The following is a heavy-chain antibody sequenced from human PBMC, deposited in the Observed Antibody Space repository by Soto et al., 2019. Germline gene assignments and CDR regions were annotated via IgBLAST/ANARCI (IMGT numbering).Heavy chain of an antibody. V-gene: IGHV1-18*01. CDR2: ISAYSGNT. CDR1: GYTFTSYT. J-gene: IGHJ5*02. D-gene: IGHD1-26*01. Sequence: QVQLVQSGAEVKKPGASVKVSCKASGYTFTSYTISWVRQAPGQGLEWMGWISAYSGNTKYAQKLQGRATMTTDTPTSTAYLELRSLRSDDPAVYYCARVVGALGHWFDPGGQGTLVTVSS. CDR3: ARVVGALGHWFDP.